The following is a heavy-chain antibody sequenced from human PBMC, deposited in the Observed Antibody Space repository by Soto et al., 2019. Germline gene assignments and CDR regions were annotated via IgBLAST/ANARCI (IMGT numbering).Heavy chain of an antibody. Sequence: GASVKVSCKASGYTFTSYDINWVRQATGQGLEWMGWMNPNSGNTGYAQKFQGRVTMTRNTSISTAYMELSSLRSEDTAVYYCARATPNSGYDSYYMDVWGKGTTVTVSS. CDR3: ARATPNSGYDSYYMDV. J-gene: IGHJ6*03. V-gene: IGHV1-8*02. CDR1: GYTFTSYD. D-gene: IGHD5-12*01. CDR2: MNPNSGNT.